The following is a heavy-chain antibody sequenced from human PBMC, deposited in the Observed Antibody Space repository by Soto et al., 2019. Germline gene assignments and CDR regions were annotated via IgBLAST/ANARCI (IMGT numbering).Heavy chain of an antibody. V-gene: IGHV3-23*01. CDR3: AKDPQQLIRPELNWSAP. CDR2: LSGSGDRM. D-gene: IGHD6-13*01. J-gene: IGHJ5*02. Sequence: KGLEWVSGLSGSGDRMYYADSVRGRFTISRDNSKNTLYLQMNSLRVEDTAVYYCAKDPQQLIRPELNWSAPRLQRTLVTGSS.